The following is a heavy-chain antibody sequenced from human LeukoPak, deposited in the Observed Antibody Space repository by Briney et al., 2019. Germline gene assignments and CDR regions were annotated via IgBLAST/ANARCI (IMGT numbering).Heavy chain of an antibody. J-gene: IGHJ6*03. D-gene: IGHD6-19*01. Sequence: GASVKVSCKASGYTFTSYDINWVRQATGQGLEWMGWMNPNSGNTGYAQKFQGRVTITRNTSISTAYMELSSLRSEDTAVYYCARGVAGIVWYYYYYMDVWGKGTTVTVSS. V-gene: IGHV1-8*03. CDR2: MNPNSGNT. CDR3: ARGVAGIVWYYYYYMDV. CDR1: GYTFTSYD.